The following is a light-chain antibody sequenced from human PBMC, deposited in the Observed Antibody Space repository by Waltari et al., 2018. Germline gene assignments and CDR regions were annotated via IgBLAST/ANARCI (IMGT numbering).Light chain of an antibody. V-gene: IGKV1-8*01. Sequence: AIRITQSPSSLSAPTGDRVTITCRASQGISSYLAWYQQKPGKAPKLLIYAASTLQSGVPSRFSGSGSGTDFTLTISCLQSEDFATYYCQQYYSYPWTFGQGTKVEIK. CDR3: QQYYSYPWT. CDR1: QGISSY. CDR2: AAS. J-gene: IGKJ1*01.